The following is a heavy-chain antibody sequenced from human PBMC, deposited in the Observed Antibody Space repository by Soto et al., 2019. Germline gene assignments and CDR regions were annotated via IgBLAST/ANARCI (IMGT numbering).Heavy chain of an antibody. CDR3: TTGVPIVVVPAAFLDYYYMDV. CDR1: GFTFSNAW. Sequence: GGSLRLSCAASGFTFSNAWMSWVRQAPGKGLEWVGRIKSKTDGGTTDYAAPVKGRFTISRDDSKNTLYLQMNSLKTEDTAVYYCTTGVPIVVVPAAFLDYYYMDVWGKGTTVTVSS. V-gene: IGHV3-15*01. J-gene: IGHJ6*03. D-gene: IGHD2-2*01. CDR2: IKSKTDGGTT.